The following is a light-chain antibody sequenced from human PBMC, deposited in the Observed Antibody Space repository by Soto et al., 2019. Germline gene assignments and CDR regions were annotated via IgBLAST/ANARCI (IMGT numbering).Light chain of an antibody. J-gene: IGKJ5*01. V-gene: IGKV1-5*03. Sequence: EIPMTQSPSTLSVSVGERVTITCRASQSIGYWLAWYQQKQGKAPNLLIYKASTLVSGGPSRFSGSGSGTEFTLTISSLQPDDFAIYYCQHYSSYSLAFGQGTRVEIK. CDR3: QHYSSYSLA. CDR1: QSIGYW. CDR2: KAS.